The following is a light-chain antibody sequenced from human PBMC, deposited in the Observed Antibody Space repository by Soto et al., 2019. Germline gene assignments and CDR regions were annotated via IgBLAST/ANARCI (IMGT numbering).Light chain of an antibody. CDR2: DAS. CDR1: QSISSW. J-gene: IGKJ1*01. V-gene: IGKV1-5*01. CDR3: QQYET. Sequence: DIQMTQSPSTLSASVGDRVTITCRASQSISSWLAWYQQKPGKAPKLLIYDASSLESGVPSRFSGSGSAKEFTLTTRSLQPDNFATYYCQQYETFGQGTKV.